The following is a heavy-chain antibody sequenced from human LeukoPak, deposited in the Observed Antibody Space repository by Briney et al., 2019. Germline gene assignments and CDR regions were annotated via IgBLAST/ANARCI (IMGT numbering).Heavy chain of an antibody. V-gene: IGHV3-23*01. D-gene: IGHD5-18*01. CDR2: ISGSGGST. CDR3: AKGSSGTAMVAYYFDY. J-gene: IGHJ4*02. Sequence: PGGSLRLSCAASGLTFSSYAMSWVRQAPGKGLEWVSAISGSGGSTHYADSVKGRFTISRDNSKNTLYLQMNSLRAEDTAVYYCAKGSSGTAMVAYYFDYWGQGTLVTVSS. CDR1: GLTFSSYA.